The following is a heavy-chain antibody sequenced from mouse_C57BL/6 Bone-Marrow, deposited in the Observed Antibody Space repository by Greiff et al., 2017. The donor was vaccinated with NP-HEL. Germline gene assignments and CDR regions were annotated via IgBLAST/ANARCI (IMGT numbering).Heavy chain of an antibody. CDR3: ARDTVYDGYSAY. D-gene: IGHD2-3*01. J-gene: IGHJ3*01. V-gene: IGHV5-4*01. Sequence: EVKLVESGGGLVKPGGSLKLSCAASGFTFSSYAMSWVRQTPEKRLEWVATISDGGSYTYYPDNVKGRFTISRDNAKNNLYLQMSHLKSEDTAMYYCARDTVYDGYSAYWGQGTLVTVSA. CDR1: GFTFSSYA. CDR2: ISDGGSYT.